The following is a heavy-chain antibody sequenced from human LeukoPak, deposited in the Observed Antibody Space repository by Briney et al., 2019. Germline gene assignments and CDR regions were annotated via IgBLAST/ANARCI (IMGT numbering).Heavy chain of an antibody. CDR2: IGGSSRSI. V-gene: IGHV3-21*01. D-gene: IGHD6-19*01. CDR1: GFTFRSYS. J-gene: IGHJ4*02. Sequence: GGSLRLSCAASGFTFRSYSMNWVRQAPGKGVEWVASIGGSSRSIYYADSVKGRFTVSRDNAKNSLYLQMSTLRAEDTALYYCARERAEGFDYWGQGTLVTVSS. CDR3: ARERAEGFDY.